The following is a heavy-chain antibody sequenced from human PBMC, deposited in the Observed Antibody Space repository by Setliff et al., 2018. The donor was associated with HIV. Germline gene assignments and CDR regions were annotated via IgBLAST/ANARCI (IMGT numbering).Heavy chain of an antibody. Sequence: NPSETLSLTCSVSGGSITSYHWSWIRQSPGKGLEWIGYIYKRGSTNYNSSLKSRVTISADPSKNQFSLKVTSVTAADTAVYYCGRLSETAMASFDSWGQGTLVTVSS. D-gene: IGHD2-21*02. CDR2: IYKRGST. CDR3: GRLSETAMASFDS. V-gene: IGHV4-4*08. J-gene: IGHJ4*02. CDR1: GGSITSYH.